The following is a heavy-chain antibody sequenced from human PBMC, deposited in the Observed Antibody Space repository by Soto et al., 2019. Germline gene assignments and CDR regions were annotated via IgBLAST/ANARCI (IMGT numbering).Heavy chain of an antibody. Sequence: SVKVSCKASGFDFGSFGIQFLRQTRGRGLEWIGWIVVASGRTNYARQFQGRVAFSRDMSSTTAYMDLYDLKSDDTAVYFCSADHPHTASGWPVWGQGTTVTVSS. J-gene: IGHJ6*02. CDR1: GFDFGSFG. CDR2: IVVASGRT. D-gene: IGHD6-25*01. V-gene: IGHV1-58*02. CDR3: SADHPHTASGWPV.